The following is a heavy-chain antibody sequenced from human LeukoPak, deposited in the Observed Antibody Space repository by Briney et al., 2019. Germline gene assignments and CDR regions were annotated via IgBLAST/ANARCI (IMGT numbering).Heavy chain of an antibody. CDR2: FDPEDGET. Sequence: GASVKVSCKVSGYTLTELSMHWVRQAPGKGLEWMGGFDPEDGETIYAQKFQGRVTMTEDTSTDTAYMELSSLRAEDTAVYYCARESDRHHDLWSGYLALDYWGRGTLVTVSS. J-gene: IGHJ4*02. CDR1: GYTLTELS. V-gene: IGHV1-24*01. D-gene: IGHD3-3*01. CDR3: ARESDRHHDLWSGYLALDY.